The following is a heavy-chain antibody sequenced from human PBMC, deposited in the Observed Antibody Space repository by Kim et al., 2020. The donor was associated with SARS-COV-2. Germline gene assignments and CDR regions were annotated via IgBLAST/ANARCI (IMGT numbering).Heavy chain of an antibody. CDR3: AGRAYYDFWSGYYPYYYGMDV. D-gene: IGHD3-3*01. Sequence: SETLSLTCTVSGGSISSSSYYWGWIRQPPGKGLEWIGSIYYSGSTYYNPSLKSRVTISVDTSKNQFSLKLSSVTAADTAVYYCAGRAYYDFWSGYYPYYYGMDVWGQGTTVTVSS. V-gene: IGHV4-39*01. J-gene: IGHJ6*02. CDR1: GGSISSSSYY. CDR2: IYYSGST.